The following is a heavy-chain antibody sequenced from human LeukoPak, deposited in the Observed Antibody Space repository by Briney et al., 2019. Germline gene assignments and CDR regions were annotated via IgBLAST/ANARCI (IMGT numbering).Heavy chain of an antibody. Sequence: SETLSLTCTVSGGSISSSNYYWAWIRQPPGKGLEWIGSIFYSGNTYYNPSLKSQVTISLDTSKNQFSLKLNSVTAADTAMYYCARAYIVVVVAATRAPIGWFDPWGQGTLVTVSS. CDR2: IFYSGNT. CDR3: ARAYIVVVVAATRAPIGWFDP. CDR1: GGSISSSNYY. V-gene: IGHV4-39*07. J-gene: IGHJ5*02. D-gene: IGHD2-15*01.